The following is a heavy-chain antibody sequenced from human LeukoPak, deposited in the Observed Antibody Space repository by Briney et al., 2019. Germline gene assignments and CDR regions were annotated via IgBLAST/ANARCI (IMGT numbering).Heavy chain of an antibody. V-gene: IGHV4-34*09. CDR1: GGSFSGYY. D-gene: IGHD4-17*01. CDR2: IYYSGST. Sequence: SETLSLTCAVYGGSFSGYYWSWIRQPPGKGLEWIGYIYYSGSTYYNPSLKSRVTISIATSKNQFSLKLSSVTAADTAVYYCARGILYGDYVYGMDVWGQGTTVTVSS. J-gene: IGHJ6*02. CDR3: ARGILYGDYVYGMDV.